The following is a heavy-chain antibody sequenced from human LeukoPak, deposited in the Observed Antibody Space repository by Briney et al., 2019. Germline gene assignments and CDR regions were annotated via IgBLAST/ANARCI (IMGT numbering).Heavy chain of an antibody. D-gene: IGHD1-1*01. CDR1: GFTFSNVW. J-gene: IGHJ4*02. CDR2: IKTKTGGETA. CDR3: APVGTTGNRPDY. Sequence: PGGSLRLSCAASGFTFSNVWMSWVRQVPGKGLEWVGHIKTKTGGETADYAAPLKGRFSISRDDSTNTVYLQLSSLETEDTAVYFCAPVGTTGNRPDYWGQGALVTVSS. V-gene: IGHV3-15*01.